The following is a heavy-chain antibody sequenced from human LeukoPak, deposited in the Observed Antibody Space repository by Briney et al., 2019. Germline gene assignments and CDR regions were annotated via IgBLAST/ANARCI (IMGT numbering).Heavy chain of an antibody. CDR3: ARVRGEGAYYFDY. Sequence: KPPETLSLTCKVSGGSIRSYYWSWIGQPPGKGLEWIGYIYYSGSTNYNPSLKRRVTISVDTSKNQFSLKLSSVTAADTAVYYCARVRGEGAYYFDYWGQGTLVTVSS. CDR1: GGSIRSYY. J-gene: IGHJ4*02. D-gene: IGHD3-10*01. CDR2: IYYSGST. V-gene: IGHV4-59*01.